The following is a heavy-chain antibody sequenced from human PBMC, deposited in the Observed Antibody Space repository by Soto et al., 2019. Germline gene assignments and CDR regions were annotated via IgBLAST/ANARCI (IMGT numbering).Heavy chain of an antibody. CDR1: GFTFSDAW. Sequence: GGSLRLSCAASGFTFSDAWMSWVRQAPGKGLEYVSGITSDGDSTWHADSVKDRFTISRDNSKNTLFLQMSSLRVEDTAIYFCVKGNQLLRYYFEFWGPRTLVTVSS. J-gene: IGHJ4*01. CDR2: ITSDGDST. V-gene: IGHV3-64D*06. D-gene: IGHD2-15*01. CDR3: VKGNQLLRYYFEF.